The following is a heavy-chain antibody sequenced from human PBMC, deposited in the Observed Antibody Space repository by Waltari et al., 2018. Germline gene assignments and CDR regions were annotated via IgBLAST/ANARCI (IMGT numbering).Heavy chain of an antibody. D-gene: IGHD3-22*01. J-gene: IGHJ3*02. V-gene: IGHV4-59*11. CDR3: ARLPRGSVIIGAFDI. Sequence: VQLQESGPGLVKPSETLSLSCDVSGGSITSHFWSWIRQAPGKGLEWIGYMYFSGTHNYNPSLKSRVTISIDTSKNHFSLNLRSVTAADTAIYYCARLPRGSVIIGAFDIWGQGTQVTVSS. CDR1: GGSITSHF. CDR2: MYFSGTH.